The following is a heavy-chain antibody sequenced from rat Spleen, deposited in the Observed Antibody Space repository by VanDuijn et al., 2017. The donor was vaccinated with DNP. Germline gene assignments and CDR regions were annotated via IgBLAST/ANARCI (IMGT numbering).Heavy chain of an antibody. CDR3: TSNPHIRTAAPFDY. Sequence: EVQLVESGGGQVQPGGSLTLSCAASGFTLNKYWMTWVRQAPGKGLEWIASLINSGGNTYYPESVRGRFTISRDDAKNSLPLQVNSLRSEDTATYFCTSNPHIRTAAPFDYWGQGVMVTVSS. V-gene: IGHV5-31*01. CDR2: LINSGGNT. J-gene: IGHJ2*01. D-gene: IGHD3-8*01. CDR1: GFTLNKYW.